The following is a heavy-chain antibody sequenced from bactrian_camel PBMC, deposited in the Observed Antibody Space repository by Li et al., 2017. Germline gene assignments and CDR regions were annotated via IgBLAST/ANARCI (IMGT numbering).Heavy chain of an antibody. Sequence: HVQLVESGGGSVQPGGSLRLSCVFSGHTDSSDCLGWFRQAPGKERQGVAYVDTTGLPEYVDSVKGRFTISKDNIQNTLDLQMNSLKREDSATYYCAATAWGYRRWVGSLLSPYDYNYWGQGTQVTVS. CDR3: AATAWGYRRWVGSLLSPYDYNY. V-gene: IGHV3S53*01. CDR2: VDTTGLP. CDR1: GHTDSSDC. J-gene: IGHJ4*01. D-gene: IGHD5*01.